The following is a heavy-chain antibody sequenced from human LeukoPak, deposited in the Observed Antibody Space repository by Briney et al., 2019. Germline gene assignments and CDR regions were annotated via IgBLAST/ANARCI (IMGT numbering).Heavy chain of an antibody. J-gene: IGHJ4*02. Sequence: PSETLSLTCTVSGGSVSSHFWSWIRQPPGKGLEWIGEINHSGSTNYNPSLKSRVTISVDTSKNQFSLKLSSVTAADTAVYYCARAGGYSYGYSRGFGFDYWGQGTLVTVSS. V-gene: IGHV4-34*01. D-gene: IGHD5-18*01. CDR2: INHSGST. CDR1: GGSVSSHF. CDR3: ARAGGYSYGYSRGFGFDY.